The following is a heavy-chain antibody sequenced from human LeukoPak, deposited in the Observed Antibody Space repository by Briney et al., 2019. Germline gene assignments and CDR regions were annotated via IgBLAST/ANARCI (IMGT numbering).Heavy chain of an antibody. V-gene: IGHV4-59*01. Sequence: SETLSLTCTVSGGSISSYYWSWIRQPPGKGLEWIGYIYYSGSTNYNPSLKSRVTISVDTSKNQFSLKLSSVTAADTAVYYCARGAITMVRGVIETSYYYYMDVWGKGTTVTISS. CDR1: GGSISSYY. D-gene: IGHD3-10*01. CDR3: ARGAITMVRGVIETSYYYYMDV. J-gene: IGHJ6*03. CDR2: IYYSGST.